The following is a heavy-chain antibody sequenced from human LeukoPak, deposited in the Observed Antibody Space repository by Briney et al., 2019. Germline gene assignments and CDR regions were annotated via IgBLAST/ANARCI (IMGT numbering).Heavy chain of an antibody. Sequence: SSETPSLTCTVPLGSISSYYGSWIRQPPGTRREWGGYIYYSGSTNYNPSLKSRDTISVDTSKNQFSLKLSSVTAADTAVYYCARAPNEMPPSYYFDYWGQGTLVTVSS. V-gene: IGHV4-59*01. D-gene: IGHD1-1*01. J-gene: IGHJ4*02. CDR2: IYYSGST. CDR1: LGSISSYY. CDR3: ARAPNEMPPSYYFDY.